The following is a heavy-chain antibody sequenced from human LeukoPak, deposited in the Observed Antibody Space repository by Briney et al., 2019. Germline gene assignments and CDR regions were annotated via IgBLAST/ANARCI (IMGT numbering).Heavy chain of an antibody. V-gene: IGHV1-46*01. CDR3: ARDSLRNIAVAGDFDY. Sequence: ASVKVSCKASGYTFTSYYMHWVRQAPGQGLEWMGIINPSGGSTSYAQKFQGRVTMTRDTSTSTVYMELSSLRSEDTAVYYCARDSLRNIAVAGDFDYWGQGTLVTVSS. J-gene: IGHJ4*02. D-gene: IGHD6-19*01. CDR2: INPSGGST. CDR1: GYTFTSYY.